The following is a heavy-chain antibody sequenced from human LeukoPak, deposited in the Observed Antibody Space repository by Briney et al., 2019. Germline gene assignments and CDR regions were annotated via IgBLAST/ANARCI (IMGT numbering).Heavy chain of an antibody. V-gene: IGHV4-38-2*02. Sequence: SETLSLTCTVSGYSISSGYYWGWIRQPPGKGLEWIGSIYYSGSTYYNPSLKSRVTISVDTSKNQFSLKLSSVTAADTAVYYCAREFGSGSDFDYWGQGTLVTVSS. J-gene: IGHJ4*02. CDR3: AREFGSGSDFDY. CDR2: IYYSGST. CDR1: GYSISSGYY. D-gene: IGHD3-10*01.